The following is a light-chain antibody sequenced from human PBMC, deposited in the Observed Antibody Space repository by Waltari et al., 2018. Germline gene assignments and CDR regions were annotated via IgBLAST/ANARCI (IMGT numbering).Light chain of an antibody. J-gene: IGLJ1*01. Sequence: QSVLTQPPSASGTPGPRVSIARSGGSSNIGSNSVHWYQQFPGTAPNLLISRNNQRPSGVPDRFSGSKSGTSASLAISGLRSEDEADYYCAAWDDSLSGPGVFGTGTKVTVL. CDR3: AAWDDSLSGPGV. V-gene: IGLV1-47*01. CDR1: SSNIGSNS. CDR2: RNN.